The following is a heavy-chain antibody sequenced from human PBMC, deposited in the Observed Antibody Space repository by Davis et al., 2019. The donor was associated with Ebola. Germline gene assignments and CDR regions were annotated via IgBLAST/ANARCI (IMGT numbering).Heavy chain of an antibody. CDR2: ISYDGSNK. Sequence: GESLKIFCAASGFTFSSYGMHWVRQAPGKGLEWVAVISYDGSNKYYADSVKGRFTISRDNSKNTLYLQMNSLRAEDTAVYYCAKDRQSYYYDSSGSHPFDYWGQGTLVTVSS. CDR3: AKDRQSYYYDSSGSHPFDY. D-gene: IGHD3-22*01. CDR1: GFTFSSYG. V-gene: IGHV3-30*18. J-gene: IGHJ4*02.